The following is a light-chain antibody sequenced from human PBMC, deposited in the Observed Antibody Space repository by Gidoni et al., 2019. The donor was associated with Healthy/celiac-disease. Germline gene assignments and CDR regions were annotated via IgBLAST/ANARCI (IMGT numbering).Light chain of an antibody. CDR3: QQYGSSLTWT. V-gene: IGKV3-20*01. Sequence: IVLTQSPGTLSLSPGERATLSCRASQSVSSSYLAWYQQKPGQAPRLRIYGASSRATGIPDRFSGSGSGTDFTLTISRLEPEDFAVYYCQQYGSSLTWTFGQXTKVEIK. CDR1: QSVSSSY. CDR2: GAS. J-gene: IGKJ1*01.